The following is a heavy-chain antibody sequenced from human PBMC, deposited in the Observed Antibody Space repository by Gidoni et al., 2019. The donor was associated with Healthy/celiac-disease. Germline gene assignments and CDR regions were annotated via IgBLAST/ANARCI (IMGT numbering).Heavy chain of an antibody. CDR1: GGSFSGYY. D-gene: IGHD3-10*01. Sequence: QVQLQQWGAGLLKPSETLSLTCAVYGGSFSGYYWSWIRQPPGKGLEWIGEINHSGSTNYNPSLTSRVTISVDTSKNQFSLKLSSVTAADAAVYYCARASITMVRGVIISSFDYWGQGTLVTVSS. J-gene: IGHJ4*02. CDR2: INHSGST. V-gene: IGHV4-34*01. CDR3: ARASITMVRGVIISSFDY.